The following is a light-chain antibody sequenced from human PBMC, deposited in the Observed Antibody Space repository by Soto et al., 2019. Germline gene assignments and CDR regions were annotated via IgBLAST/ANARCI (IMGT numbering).Light chain of an antibody. CDR1: QSVSGDY. CDR3: QQCGGSPLFS. Sequence: EIVLTQSPGTLSLSPGEGATLSCRASQSVSGDYLAWYQSKPGQAPRLLIHGASNRATGIPDRFSGSGSGTDFTLTIGRLEPEDSAVYYCQQCGGSPLFSFGPGTRVDI. CDR2: GAS. J-gene: IGKJ3*01. V-gene: IGKV3-20*01.